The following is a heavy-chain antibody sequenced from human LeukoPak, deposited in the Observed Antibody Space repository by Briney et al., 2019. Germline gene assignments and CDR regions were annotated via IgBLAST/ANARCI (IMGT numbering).Heavy chain of an antibody. Sequence: PSETLSLTCALYGDSLSAFYWTWIRQPPGKGLEWLGEINPSGSPDYNPSLKSRATISVDTSKNQFSLRLTSVTAADTAVYYCASVRHVRLVYYYYIHVWGKGTRVTVSS. CDR2: INPSGSP. D-gene: IGHD1-14*01. V-gene: IGHV4-34*01. J-gene: IGHJ6*03. CDR3: ASVRHVRLVYYYYIHV. CDR1: GDSLSAFY.